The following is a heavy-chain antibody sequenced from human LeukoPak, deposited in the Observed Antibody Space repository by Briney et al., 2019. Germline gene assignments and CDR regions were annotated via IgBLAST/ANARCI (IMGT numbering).Heavy chain of an antibody. Sequence: ASVKVSCKASGYTFTNYGISWVRQAPGQGLEWMGGIIPIFGTANYAQKFQGRVTITADKSTSTAYMELSSLRSEDTAVYYCARDRDEWFGGERWFDPWGQGTLVTVSS. CDR3: ARDRDEWFGGERWFDP. J-gene: IGHJ5*02. CDR1: GYTFTNYG. CDR2: IIPIFGTA. D-gene: IGHD3-10*01. V-gene: IGHV1-69*06.